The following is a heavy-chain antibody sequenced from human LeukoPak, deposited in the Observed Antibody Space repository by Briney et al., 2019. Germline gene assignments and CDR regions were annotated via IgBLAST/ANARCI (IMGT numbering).Heavy chain of an antibody. D-gene: IGHD3-16*01. CDR3: AKGLWGAYYYGMDV. J-gene: IGHJ6*02. CDR1: GFTFGEYS. Sequence: GGSLRLSCTASGFTFGEYSMSWVRQAPGKGLEWVSVISGSGATTDHADSVMGRFTISRDNSKNTLYLQLDSLRADDTAVYFCAKGLWGAYYYGMDVWGQGTTVTVSS. V-gene: IGHV3-23*01. CDR2: ISGSGATT.